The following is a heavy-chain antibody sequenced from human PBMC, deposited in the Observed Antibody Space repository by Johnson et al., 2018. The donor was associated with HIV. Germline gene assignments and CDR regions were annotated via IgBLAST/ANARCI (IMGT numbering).Heavy chain of an antibody. D-gene: IGHD3-10*01. CDR3: AAMDGSGSYWAFDI. Sequence: QVQLVESGGGVVQPGRSLRLSCAASGFTFSSYAMHWVRQAPGKGLEWVAVMSYDGSSKYYADSVKGRFTISRDNSKNTLYLQMNSLRAEDTAVYYCAAMDGSGSYWAFDIWGQGTMVTVSS. V-gene: IGHV3-30*14. CDR1: GFTFSSYA. CDR2: MSYDGSSK. J-gene: IGHJ3*02.